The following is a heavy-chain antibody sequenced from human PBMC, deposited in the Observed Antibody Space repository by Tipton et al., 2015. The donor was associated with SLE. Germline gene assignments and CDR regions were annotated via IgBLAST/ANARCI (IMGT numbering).Heavy chain of an antibody. D-gene: IGHD3-9*01. CDR2: IYYSGST. Sequence: TLSLTCTVSGGSISSSSYYWGWIRQPPGKGLEWIGSIYYSGSTYYHPSLKSRVTISVDTSKNHFSLKLRSVTAADTAVYYCATDYYDILTGWGPLHYWGQGTLVTVSS. CDR3: ATDYYDILTGWGPLHY. CDR1: GGSISSSSYY. V-gene: IGHV4-39*07. J-gene: IGHJ4*02.